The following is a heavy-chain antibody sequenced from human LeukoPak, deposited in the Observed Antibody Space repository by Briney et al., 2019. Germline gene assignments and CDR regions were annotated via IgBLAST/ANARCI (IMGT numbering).Heavy chain of an antibody. CDR2: INHSGST. D-gene: IGHD3-22*01. CDR3: ARVDIYDSSLGY. CDR1: GGSFSGYY. V-gene: IGHV4-34*01. J-gene: IGHJ4*02. Sequence: KTSETLSLTCAVYGGSFSGYYWSWIRQPPGKGLEWIGEINHSGSTNYNPSLKSRVTISVDTSKNQFSLKLSFVTAADTAVYYCARVDIYDSSLGYWGQGTLVTVSS.